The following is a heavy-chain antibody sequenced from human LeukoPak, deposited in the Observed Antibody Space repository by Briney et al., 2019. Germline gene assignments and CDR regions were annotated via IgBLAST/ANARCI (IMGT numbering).Heavy chain of an antibody. CDR2: ISYDGSNK. CDR1: GFTFSDYG. D-gene: IGHD3-22*01. Sequence: PGRSLRLSCAASGFTFSDYGMHWVRQAPGKGLEWVAVISYDGSNKHYADSVKGRFTISRDNVKNTLYLQMNSLRADDTAVYYCAKEGVTMTVVGKVAYNFDYWGQGILVTVSS. CDR3: AKEGVTMTVVGKVAYNFDY. J-gene: IGHJ4*02. V-gene: IGHV3-30*18.